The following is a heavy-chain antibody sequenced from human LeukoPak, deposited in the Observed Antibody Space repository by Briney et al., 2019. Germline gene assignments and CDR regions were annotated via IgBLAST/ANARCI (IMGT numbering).Heavy chain of an antibody. D-gene: IGHD6-19*01. CDR1: GGSISSSSYY. J-gene: IGHJ4*02. V-gene: IGHV4-39*01. CDR3: ARLERIAVYYFDY. Sequence: SETLSHTCTVSGGSISSSSYYWGWIRQPPGKGLEWIGSIYYSGSTYYNPSLKSRVTISVDTSKNQFSLKLSSVTAADTAVYYCARLERIAVYYFDYWGQGTLVTVSS. CDR2: IYYSGST.